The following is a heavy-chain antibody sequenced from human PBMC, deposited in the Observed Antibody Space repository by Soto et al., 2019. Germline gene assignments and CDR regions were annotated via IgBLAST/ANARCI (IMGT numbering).Heavy chain of an antibody. CDR2: ITWNSDRV. Sequence: EVQLVESGGGLVQPGRSLRLSCTASGFTFDAYALHWVRQAPGKGLEWVSGITWNSDRVDYADSVKGRFTVSRDNARNSLYLQMNSLSPEDTASYYCAKGLSIAAIDYWGQGTLVTVSS. V-gene: IGHV3-9*01. J-gene: IGHJ4*02. CDR3: AKGLSIAAIDY. CDR1: GFTFDAYA. D-gene: IGHD6-13*01.